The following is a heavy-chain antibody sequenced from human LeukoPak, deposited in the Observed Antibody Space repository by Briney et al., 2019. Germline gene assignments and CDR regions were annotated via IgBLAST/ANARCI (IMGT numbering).Heavy chain of an antibody. CDR1: GFTFSNYW. D-gene: IGHD1-1*01. V-gene: IGHV3-7*01. J-gene: IGHJ5*02. Sequence: PGGSLRLSCAASGFTFSNYWMTWVRQAPGKGLEWVANIKQDGSEKYYVDSVKGRFTISRDNSKNTVYLQMNSLRAEDTAVYYCAREEGSGWKNWFDPWGQGTLVTVSS. CDR3: AREEGSGWKNWFDP. CDR2: IKQDGSEK.